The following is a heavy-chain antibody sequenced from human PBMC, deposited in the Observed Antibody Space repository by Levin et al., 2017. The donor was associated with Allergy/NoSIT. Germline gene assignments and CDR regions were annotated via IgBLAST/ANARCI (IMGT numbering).Heavy chain of an antibody. D-gene: IGHD3-22*01. V-gene: IGHV4-31*03. CDR1: GGSISSGGYY. Sequence: SETLSLTCTVSGGSISSGGYYWSWIRQHPGKGLEWIGYIYYSGSTYYNPSLKSRVSISVDTSKNQFSLTLSSVTAADTAVYYCARVQYYSDSSDYYYLFDYWGQGTLVTVSS. CDR3: ARVQYYSDSSDYYYLFDY. J-gene: IGHJ4*02. CDR2: IYYSGST.